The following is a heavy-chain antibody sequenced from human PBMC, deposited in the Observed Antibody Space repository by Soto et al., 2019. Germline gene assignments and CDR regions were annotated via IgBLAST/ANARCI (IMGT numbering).Heavy chain of an antibody. CDR3: ARGRWTYDFWSGYNYGMDV. Sequence: ETLSLTCAVYGGSFSGYYWSWIRQPPGKGLEWIGEINHSGSTNYNPSLKSRVTISVDTSKNQFSLKLSSVTAADTAVYYCARGRWTYDFWSGYNYGMDVWGQGTTVTVSS. J-gene: IGHJ6*02. CDR2: INHSGST. V-gene: IGHV4-34*01. CDR1: GGSFSGYY. D-gene: IGHD3-3*01.